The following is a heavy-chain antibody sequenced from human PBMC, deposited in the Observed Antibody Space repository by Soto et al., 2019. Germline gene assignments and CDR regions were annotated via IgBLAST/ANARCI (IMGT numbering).Heavy chain of an antibody. Sequence: QVQLVESGGGVVQPGRSLRLSCAASGFTFSSYGMHWVRQAPGKGLEWVAVIWYDGSNKYYADSVKGRFTISRDNPKNTLYLQMNSLRAEDTAVYYCARDGLGPIPYYYYGMDVWGQGTTVTVSS. V-gene: IGHV3-33*01. CDR3: ARDGLGPIPYYYYGMDV. CDR1: GFTFSSYG. D-gene: IGHD1-26*01. J-gene: IGHJ6*02. CDR2: IWYDGSNK.